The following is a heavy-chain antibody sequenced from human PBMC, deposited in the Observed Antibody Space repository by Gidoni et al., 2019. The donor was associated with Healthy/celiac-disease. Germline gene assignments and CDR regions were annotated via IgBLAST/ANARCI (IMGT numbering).Heavy chain of an antibody. CDR3: ARDGGDTAMFYLGSVRGY. V-gene: IGHV3-7*01. Sequence: EVQLVESGGGLVQPGGSLRLSCAASGFTVSSYWMSWVRQAPGKGLEWVANIKQDGSEKYYVDSVKGRFTISRDNAKNSLYLQMNSLRAEDTAVYYCARDGGDTAMFYLGSVRGYWGQGTLVTVSS. CDR2: IKQDGSEK. D-gene: IGHD5-18*01. J-gene: IGHJ4*02. CDR1: GFTVSSYW.